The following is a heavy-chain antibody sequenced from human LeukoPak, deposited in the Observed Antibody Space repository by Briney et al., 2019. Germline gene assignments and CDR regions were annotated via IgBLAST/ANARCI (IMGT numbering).Heavy chain of an antibody. V-gene: IGHV1-8*02. J-gene: IGHJ5*02. Sequence: ASVKVSCKASGYTFTGYYMHWVRQATGQGLEWMGWMNPNSGNTGYAQKFQGRVTMTRNTSISTAYMELSSLRSEDTAVYYCARGGLRHNWFDPWGQGTLVTVSS. CDR2: MNPNSGNT. CDR1: GYTFTGYY. CDR3: ARGGLRHNWFDP. D-gene: IGHD5-12*01.